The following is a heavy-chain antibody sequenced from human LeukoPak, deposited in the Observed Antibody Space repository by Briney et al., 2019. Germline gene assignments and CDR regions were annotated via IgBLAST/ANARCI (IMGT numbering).Heavy chain of an antibody. Sequence: SQTLSLTCTVSGGYISSGGYYWSWIRQHPGKGLEWIGYIYYSGSTYYNPSLKSRVTISVDTSKNQFSLTLSSVTAADTAVYYCARHRGSNLNRSFDFWGRGTLVTVSS. CDR3: ARHRGSNLNRSFDF. CDR1: GGYISSGGYY. CDR2: IYYSGST. D-gene: IGHD1-14*01. V-gene: IGHV4-31*03. J-gene: IGHJ4*02.